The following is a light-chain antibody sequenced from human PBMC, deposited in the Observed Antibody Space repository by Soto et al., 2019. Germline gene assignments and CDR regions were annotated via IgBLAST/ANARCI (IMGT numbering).Light chain of an antibody. CDR3: SSYAGSNNFKV. CDR1: SSDVGGYNY. Sequence: QSVLTQPPSASGSPGQSVTISCTGTSSDVGGYNYVSWYQQHPGKAPKLMIYEVSKRPSGVPDRFYGSKSGNTASLTVSGLQAEDEADYYCSSYAGSNNFKVFGGGTKVTVL. J-gene: IGLJ2*01. CDR2: EVS. V-gene: IGLV2-8*01.